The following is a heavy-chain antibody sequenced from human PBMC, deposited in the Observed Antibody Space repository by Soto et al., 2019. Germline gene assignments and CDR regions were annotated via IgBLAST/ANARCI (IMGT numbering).Heavy chain of an antibody. V-gene: IGHV3-21*01. J-gene: IGHJ3*02. D-gene: IGHD3-10*01. CDR2: ISSSSSYI. CDR1: GFTFSSYS. Sequence: EVQLVESGGGLVKPGGSLRLSCAASGFTFSSYSMNWVRQAPGKGLEWVSSISSSSSYIYYADSVKGRFTISRDNAKNSLYLQMNSLRAEDTAVYYCARVSNYYGSGSYYNFAFDIWGQGTMVTVSS. CDR3: ARVSNYYGSGSYYNFAFDI.